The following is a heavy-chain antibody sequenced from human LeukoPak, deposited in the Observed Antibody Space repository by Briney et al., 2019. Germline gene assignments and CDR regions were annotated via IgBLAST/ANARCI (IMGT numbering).Heavy chain of an antibody. CDR2: IRSSGSTI. D-gene: IGHD2-2*01. V-gene: IGHV3-11*04. Sequence: GGSLRLSCAASGFTFSDYYMSWIRQAPGKGLEWVSYIRSSGSTIYYADSVKGRFTISRDNAKNSLYLQMNSLRAEDTAVYYRARVDCSSTSCYEFDYWGQGTLVTVSS. J-gene: IGHJ4*02. CDR1: GFTFSDYY. CDR3: ARVDCSSTSCYEFDY.